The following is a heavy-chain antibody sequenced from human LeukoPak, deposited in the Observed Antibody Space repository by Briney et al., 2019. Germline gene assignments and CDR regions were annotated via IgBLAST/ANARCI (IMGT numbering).Heavy chain of an antibody. J-gene: IGHJ3*02. CDR2: IYYSGST. V-gene: IGHV4-59*05. CDR1: GGFISNYY. Sequence: SETLSLTCTVSGGFISNYYWSWIRQPAGKGLEWIGSIYYSGSTYYNPSLKSRVTISGDTSKNQFSLKLNSVTAADTAVYYCARHDSSGPYNAFDIWGQGTMVTVSS. D-gene: IGHD3-22*01. CDR3: ARHDSSGPYNAFDI.